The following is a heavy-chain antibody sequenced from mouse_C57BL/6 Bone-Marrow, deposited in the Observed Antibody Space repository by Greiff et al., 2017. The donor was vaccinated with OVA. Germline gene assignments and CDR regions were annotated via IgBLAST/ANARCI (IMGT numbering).Heavy chain of an antibody. D-gene: IGHD2-3*01. V-gene: IGHV1-64*01. CDR1: GYTFTSYW. CDR2: IHPNSGST. CDR3: AREAIYDGYYGWYFDV. Sequence: VQLQQPGAELVKPGASVKLSCKASGYTFTSYWMHWVKQRPGQGLEWIGMIHPNSGSTNYNEKFKSKATLTVDKSSSTAYMQLSSLTSEDSAVYYCAREAIYDGYYGWYFDVWGTGTTVTVSS. J-gene: IGHJ1*03.